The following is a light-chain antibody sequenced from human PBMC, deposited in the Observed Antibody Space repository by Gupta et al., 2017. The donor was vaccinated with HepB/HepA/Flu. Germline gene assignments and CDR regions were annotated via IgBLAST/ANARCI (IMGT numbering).Light chain of an antibody. CDR1: QSINSNY. J-gene: IGKJ2*01. Sequence: IVLTQSPGTLSLSPGEGATLSCKTSQSINSNYLAWYQQKPGQTPRLVIYDTSSRDTGIPDRFSGSGCGRELTLTTRRWEQEDFALYYCQHYGSYPLYAFGQGTKMDIK. CDR2: DTS. V-gene: IGKV3-20*01. CDR3: QHYGSYPLYA.